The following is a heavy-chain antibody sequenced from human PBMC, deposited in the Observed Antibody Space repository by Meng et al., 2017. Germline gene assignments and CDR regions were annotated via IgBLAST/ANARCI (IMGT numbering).Heavy chain of an antibody. Sequence: QGQRVRSGTEVQKPGASVKVSCKASGYTFPDYWLHWVRRAPGQGLEWMGRINPKSGDTHYAQRFQGRVTMTGDTSISTAYMELSGLRSDDTAMYYCARDEDISAAGKLFGDYWGQGTLVTVSS. V-gene: IGHV1-2*06. CDR3: ARDEDISAAGKLFGDY. D-gene: IGHD6-13*01. J-gene: IGHJ4*02. CDR2: INPKSGDT. CDR1: GYTFPDYW.